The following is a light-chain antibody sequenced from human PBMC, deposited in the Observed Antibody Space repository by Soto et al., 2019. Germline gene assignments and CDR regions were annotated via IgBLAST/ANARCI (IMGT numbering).Light chain of an antibody. J-gene: IGLJ1*01. V-gene: IGLV2-14*01. CDR3: SSRTTSNPYV. Sequence: QSALTQPASVSGSPGQSLTISCTGTSSDIGAYNSVSWYQQHPGKAPKLMIYEVSNRPSGVSNRFSASKSGNTASLTISGLQAEDEADYYCSSRTTSNPYVFGTGTKVTVL. CDR2: EVS. CDR1: SSDIGAYNS.